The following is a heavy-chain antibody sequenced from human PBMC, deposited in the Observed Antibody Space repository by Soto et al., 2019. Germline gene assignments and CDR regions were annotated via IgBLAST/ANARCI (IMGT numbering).Heavy chain of an antibody. Sequence: EVQLLESGGGLVQPGGSLRLSCAASGFTFSSYAMSWVRQAPGKGLEWVSAISGSGGSTYYADSVKGRFTISRDNSKNTLYLQMNSLRAEDTAVYYCAKDWLSGYCSSTSCYFFSMVRGYTHDDALDIWGQGTMVTVSS. V-gene: IGHV3-23*01. D-gene: IGHD2-2*03. J-gene: IGHJ3*02. CDR1: GFTFSSYA. CDR3: AKDWLSGYCSSTSCYFFSMVRGYTHDDALDI. CDR2: ISGSGGST.